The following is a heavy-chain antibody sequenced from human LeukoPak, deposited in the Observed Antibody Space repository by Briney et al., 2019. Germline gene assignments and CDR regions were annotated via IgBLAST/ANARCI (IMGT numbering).Heavy chain of an antibody. D-gene: IGHD1-26*01. Sequence: PSETLSLTCAVSGGPISSTNWWSWARHPPGKGLGWIGEIYHSGSTNYNPSLRSRITISVDKSKDQFSLRLSSVTAADTAVYYCARKIGSSGAFDIWGQGTMVTVSS. V-gene: IGHV4-4*02. CDR1: GGPISSTNW. J-gene: IGHJ3*02. CDR3: ARKIGSSGAFDI. CDR2: IYHSGST.